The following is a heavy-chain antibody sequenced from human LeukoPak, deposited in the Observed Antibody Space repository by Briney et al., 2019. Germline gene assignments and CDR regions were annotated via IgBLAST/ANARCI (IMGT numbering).Heavy chain of an antibody. CDR1: GFTFDTYG. D-gene: IGHD3-9*01. CDR3: AREKLRYFDS. CDR2: INWNGGST. Sequence: GGSLRLSCVASGFTFDTYGMSWVRQAPGKGLEWVSAINWNGGSTGYADSVKGRFTISRDNAKNSLYLQMNSLRAEDTAFYYCAREKLRYFDSWGQGTLVTVSS. J-gene: IGHJ4*02. V-gene: IGHV3-20*04.